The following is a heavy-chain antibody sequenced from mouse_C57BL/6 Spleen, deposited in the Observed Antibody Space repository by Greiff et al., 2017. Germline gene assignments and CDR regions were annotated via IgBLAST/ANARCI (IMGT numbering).Heavy chain of an antibody. Sequence: QVHVKQPGAELVRPGSSVKLSCKASGYTFTSYWMHWVKQRPIQGLEWIGNIDPSDSETHYNQKFKDKATLTVDKSSSTAYMQLSSLTSEDSAVYYCARGDPGTWADGGQGTLVTVSA. V-gene: IGHV1-52*01. CDR1: GYTFTSYW. CDR2: IDPSDSET. CDR3: ARGDPGTWAD. J-gene: IGHJ3*01. D-gene: IGHD3-3*01.